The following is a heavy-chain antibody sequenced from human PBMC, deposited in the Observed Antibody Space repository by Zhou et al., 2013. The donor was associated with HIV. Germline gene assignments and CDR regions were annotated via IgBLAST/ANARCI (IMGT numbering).Heavy chain of an antibody. D-gene: IGHD2-2*01. Sequence: VQLVQSGDEVKKPGASVKVSCKASGKGFPTSIVTWVRQAPGQGLEWLGWINGYNGNSRYRQNFQDRVSMSTDSATTTAYMELRSLRSDDTAVYYCASDLAKCSSTSCYMNFDFVGPGNPSHRLL. CDR1: GKGFPTSI. CDR2: INGYNGNS. CDR3: ASDLAKCSSTSCYMNFDF. J-gene: IGHJ4*02. V-gene: IGHV1-18*01.